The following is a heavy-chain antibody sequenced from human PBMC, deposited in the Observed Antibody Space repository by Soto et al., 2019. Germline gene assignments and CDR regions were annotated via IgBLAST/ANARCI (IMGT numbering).Heavy chain of an antibody. Sequence: QLQVVQSGVEVMRPGSSVKVSCKASGYTFKNCVISWVRQAPGQGLEWMGGIIPIFGTTDFAQSFQGRLTMTTDESTTTAYMDLSRLGSEDTDTYYCAGERGFGQVSVVWGQGPTVVVSS. CDR1: GYTFKNCV. J-gene: IGHJ6*01. V-gene: IGHV1-69*01. CDR3: AGERGFGQVSVV. CDR2: IIPIFGTT. D-gene: IGHD3-10*01.